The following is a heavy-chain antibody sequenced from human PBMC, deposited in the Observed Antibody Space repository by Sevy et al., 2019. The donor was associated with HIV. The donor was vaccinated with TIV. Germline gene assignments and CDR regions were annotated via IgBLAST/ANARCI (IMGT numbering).Heavy chain of an antibody. CDR2: FDPEDGET. CDR3: ATDYYWGGDCYFSS. V-gene: IGHV1-24*01. D-gene: IGHD2-21*02. Sequence: ASVKVSCKVSGYTLTELSMHWVRQAPGKGLEWMGGFDPEDGETIYAQKFQGRVTMTEDTSTDTAYMELSSLRSEDTAVYYCATDYYWGGDCYFSSWGQGTLVTVSS. J-gene: IGHJ5*02. CDR1: GYTLTELS.